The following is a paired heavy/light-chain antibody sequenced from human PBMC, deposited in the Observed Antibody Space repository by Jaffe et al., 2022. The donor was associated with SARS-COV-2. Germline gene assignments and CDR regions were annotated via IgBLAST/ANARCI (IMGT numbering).Light chain of an antibody. Sequence: QSALTQPASVSGSPGQSITISCTGTSSDVGSYNVVSWYQQHPGKAPKLMIYEVSKRPSGVSNRFSGSKSGNTASLTISGLQAEDEADYYCCSRATSTFLVFGGGTKLTVL. J-gene: IGLJ2*01. CDR2: EVS. CDR3: CSRATSTFLV. CDR1: SSDVGSYNV. V-gene: IGLV2-23*02.
Heavy chain of an antibody. J-gene: IGHJ3*02. D-gene: IGHD3-16*01. CDR3: ARDYAWAFDI. CDR1: GFTFSSDS. V-gene: IGHV3-48*02. CDR2: ISGSSRTT. Sequence: EVQLVESGGGLVQPGGSLRLSCAASGFTFSSDSMNWVRQAPGKGLEWVSHISGSSRTTHYADPVKGRLTISRDNAKNSLYLQMNSLRDEDTAVYYCARDYAWAFDIWGQGTMVTVSS.